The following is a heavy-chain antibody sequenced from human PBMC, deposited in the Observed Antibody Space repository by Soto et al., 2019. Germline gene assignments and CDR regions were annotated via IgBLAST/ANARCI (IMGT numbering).Heavy chain of an antibody. CDR1: GFTFSSYA. D-gene: IGHD1-26*01. CDR2: ISGSGDRT. CDR3: AKTMHGRAGASAFDY. J-gene: IGHJ4*02. V-gene: IGHV3-23*04. Sequence: EVQLVESGGGLVQPGGSLRLSCAASGFTFSSYAMTWVRQAPGKGLEWVSGISGSGDRTYYADSVKGRFTISRDNSKNKLYMRVNSLRADDTDVYYCAKTMHGRAGASAFDYWGQGTLVTVSS.